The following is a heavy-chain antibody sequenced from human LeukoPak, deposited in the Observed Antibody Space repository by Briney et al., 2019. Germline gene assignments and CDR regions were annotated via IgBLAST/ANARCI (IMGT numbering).Heavy chain of an antibody. CDR2: ISYDGSNK. Sequence: GRSLRLSCAASGFTFSSYGMHWVRQAPGKGLEWVAVISYDGSNKYYADSVKGRFTISRDNAKNSLYLQMNSLRAEDTAVYYCARESSHYYDSSGYTYWGQGTLVTVSS. CDR1: GFTFSSYG. CDR3: ARESSHYYDSSGYTY. V-gene: IGHV3-30*03. D-gene: IGHD3-22*01. J-gene: IGHJ4*02.